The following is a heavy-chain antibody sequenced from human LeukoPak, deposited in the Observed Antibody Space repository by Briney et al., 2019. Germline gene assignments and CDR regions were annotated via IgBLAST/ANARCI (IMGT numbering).Heavy chain of an antibody. D-gene: IGHD6-19*01. J-gene: IGHJ1*01. V-gene: IGHV3-30-3*02. Sequence: PGRSLRLSCAASGFTFSSYAMHWVRQAPGKGLEWVAVISYDGSNKYYADSVKGRFTISRDNSKNTLYLQMNSLRAEDTAVYYCAKPRRVSGWYVEYFQHWGQGTLVTVSS. CDR3: AKPRRVSGWYVEYFQH. CDR1: GFTFSSYA. CDR2: ISYDGSNK.